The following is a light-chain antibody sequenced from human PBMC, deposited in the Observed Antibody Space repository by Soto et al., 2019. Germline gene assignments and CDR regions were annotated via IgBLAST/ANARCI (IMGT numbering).Light chain of an antibody. CDR3: QQYNNWPPYT. CDR2: GAS. V-gene: IGKV3-15*01. J-gene: IGKJ2*01. CDR1: QSVSSN. Sequence: EIVMTQSPATLSVSPGERATLSCRASQSVSSNLAWYQQKPDQAPRLLIYGASTWATGIPARFSGSGSGTEFTLTISSLQSEDFAVYYCQQYNNWPPYTFGQGTKLEIK.